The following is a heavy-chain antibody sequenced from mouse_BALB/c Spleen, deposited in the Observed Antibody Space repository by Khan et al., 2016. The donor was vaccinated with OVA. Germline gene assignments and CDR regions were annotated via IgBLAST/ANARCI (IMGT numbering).Heavy chain of an antibody. D-gene: IGHD4-1*01. J-gene: IGHJ3*01. CDR3: ASHLTGSVAY. V-gene: IGHV5-6*01. CDR1: GFTFSSYS. CDR2: ISSGADYT. Sequence: EVELVESGGDLVKPGGSLKLSCAASGFTFSSYSMSWVRQTPDKRLEWVATISSGADYTYYPDSVKGRFTISRDNAKNTLYLQMSSLKSEDTAMYYCASHLTGSVAYWGQGTLVIVSA.